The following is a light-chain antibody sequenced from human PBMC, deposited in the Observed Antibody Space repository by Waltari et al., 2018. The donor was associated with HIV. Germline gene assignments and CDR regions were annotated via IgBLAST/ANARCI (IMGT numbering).Light chain of an antibody. CDR1: QSISSN. Sequence: EIVMTQSPATLSVSPGQRATVSRWASQSISSNLAWYQQRPGQAPRLLVYDASTRVAGIPARFSASGFATEFTLTISSLQSEDFAVYYCQQYNDWLSWTFGQGTKVEMK. CDR2: DAS. CDR3: QQYNDWLSWT. V-gene: IGKV3-15*01. J-gene: IGKJ1*01.